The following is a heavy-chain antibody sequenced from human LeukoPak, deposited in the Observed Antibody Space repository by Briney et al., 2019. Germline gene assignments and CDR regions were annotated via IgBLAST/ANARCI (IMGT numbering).Heavy chain of an antibody. V-gene: IGHV4-34*01. J-gene: IGHJ4*02. D-gene: IGHD2-21*02. CDR1: GGSFSGYY. CDR2: INHSGST. Sequence: SETLSLTCAVYGGSFSGYYWSWIRQPPGKGLEWIGEINHSGSTNYNPPLKSRVTISVDTSKNQFSLKLSSVTAADTAVYYCARVYCGGDCYSCLDYWGQGTLVTVSS. CDR3: ARVYCGGDCYSCLDY.